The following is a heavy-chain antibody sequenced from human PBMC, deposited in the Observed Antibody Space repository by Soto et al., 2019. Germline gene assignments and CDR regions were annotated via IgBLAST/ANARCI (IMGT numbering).Heavy chain of an antibody. V-gene: IGHV4-30-4*01. J-gene: IGHJ4*02. CDR1: GGSISSGDYY. CDR2: IYYSGST. CDR3: ARVGRGFDY. Sequence: QVQLQESGPGLVKPSQTLSLTCTVSGGSISSGDYYWSWIRQPPGKGLEWIGYIYYSGSTYYNPSLMRRVTISVDTSMIKFSLKLSSVTAADTVVYYCARVGRGFDYWGQGTLVTVSS. D-gene: IGHD3-10*01.